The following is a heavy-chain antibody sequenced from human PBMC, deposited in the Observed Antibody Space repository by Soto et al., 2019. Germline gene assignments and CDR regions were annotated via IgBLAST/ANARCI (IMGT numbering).Heavy chain of an antibody. D-gene: IGHD3-9*01. CDR3: ARPNFDWLSDAFDI. J-gene: IGHJ3*02. CDR2: INHSGST. Sequence: SETLSLTCAVYGGSFSGYYWSWIRQPPGKGLERIGEINHSGSTNYNPSLKSRVTISVDTSKNQFSLKLSSVTAADTAVYYCARPNFDWLSDAFDIWGQGTMVTVSS. CDR1: GGSFSGYY. V-gene: IGHV4-34*01.